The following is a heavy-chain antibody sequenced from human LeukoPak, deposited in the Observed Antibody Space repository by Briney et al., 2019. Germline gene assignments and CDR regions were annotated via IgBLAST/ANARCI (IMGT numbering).Heavy chain of an antibody. V-gene: IGHV3-74*01. CDR2: INSDGSST. D-gene: IGHD3-22*01. Sequence: GGSLRLSCAASGFTFSSYWMHWVRQAPGKGLVWVSRINSDGSSTSYADSVKGRFTISRDNAKNTLYLQMNSLRAEDTAVYYCARGTGYYYDSSGYYPDGLFDYWGQGTLVTVSS. CDR1: GFTFSSYW. CDR3: ARGTGYYYDSSGYYPDGLFDY. J-gene: IGHJ4*02.